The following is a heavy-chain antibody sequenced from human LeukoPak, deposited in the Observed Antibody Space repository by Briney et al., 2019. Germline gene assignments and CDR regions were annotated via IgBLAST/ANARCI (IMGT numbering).Heavy chain of an antibody. D-gene: IGHD3-22*01. CDR2: INPNSGGA. Sequence: GASVKVSCKASGYTFTGYYMHWVRQAPGQGLEWMGWINPNSGGATYAQKFQGRVAMTRDTSISTAYMELSRLRSDDTAVYYCATARPHDTSAYHYRGQGTLVTVSS. J-gene: IGHJ4*02. CDR3: ATARPHDTSAYHY. V-gene: IGHV1-2*02. CDR1: GYTFTGYY.